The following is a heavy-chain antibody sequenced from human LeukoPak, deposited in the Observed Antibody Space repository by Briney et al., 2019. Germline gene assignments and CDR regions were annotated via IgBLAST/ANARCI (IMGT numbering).Heavy chain of an antibody. CDR3: AKRLRIESSIWNYYGMDV. CDR2: ISGNGDAT. J-gene: IGHJ6*02. Sequence: GGSLRLSCAASGFTFSTYAMSWVRQTPGRGLEWVSVISGNGDATNYADSVKGRFTISRDNSKNLLYLEMYSLRADDTAIYYCAKRLRIESSIWNYYGMDVWGQGTTVSVSS. CDR1: GFTFSTYA. D-gene: IGHD5-12*01. V-gene: IGHV3-23*01.